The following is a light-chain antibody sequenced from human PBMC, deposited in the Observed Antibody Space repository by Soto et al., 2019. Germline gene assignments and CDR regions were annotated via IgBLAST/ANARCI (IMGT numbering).Light chain of an antibody. Sequence: DIQMTQSPSSLSASVGDRVTISCRASQSISSYINWYQQKPGKAPKLLIYAASSLQSGVPSRFSGSGSGTDFTLTISSLQPEDFATYYCQQSYSTPITFGPGTKVDIK. V-gene: IGKV1-39*01. CDR2: AAS. CDR3: QQSYSTPIT. CDR1: QSISSY. J-gene: IGKJ3*01.